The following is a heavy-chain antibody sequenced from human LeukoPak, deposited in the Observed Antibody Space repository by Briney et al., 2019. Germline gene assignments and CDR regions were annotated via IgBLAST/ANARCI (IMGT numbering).Heavy chain of an antibody. V-gene: IGHV3-64*01. CDR3: ARGSKQWLVQNWFDP. J-gene: IGHJ5*02. CDR1: GFTFSSYA. D-gene: IGHD6-19*01. Sequence: GGSLRLSCAASGFTFSSYAMHWVRQAPGKGLEYVSAISSNGGSTYYANSVKGRFTISRDNSKNTLYLQIGSLRAEDMAVYYCARGSKQWLVQNWFDPWGQGTLVSVSS. CDR2: ISSNGGST.